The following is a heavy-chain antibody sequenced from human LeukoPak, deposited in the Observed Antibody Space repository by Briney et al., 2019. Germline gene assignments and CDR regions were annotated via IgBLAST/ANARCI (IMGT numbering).Heavy chain of an antibody. D-gene: IGHD6-13*01. V-gene: IGHV3-7*01. CDR2: IKPDGSDK. Sequence: GGSLRLSCAASGFTFSHYLMSWVRQAPGKGLEWVANIKPDGSDKYYVDSVKGRFTISRDNAKNTLYLQMDSLRAEDTAVYYCAREGIWAFDMWGQGTMVTVSS. CDR3: AREGIWAFDM. CDR1: GFTFSHYL. J-gene: IGHJ3*02.